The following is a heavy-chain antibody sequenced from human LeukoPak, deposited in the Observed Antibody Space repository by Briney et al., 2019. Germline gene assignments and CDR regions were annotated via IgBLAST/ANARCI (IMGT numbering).Heavy chain of an antibody. D-gene: IGHD2-15*01. J-gene: IGHJ4*02. CDR3: AKGYCSGGSCYFFDY. CDR1: GFTFSSYG. Sequence: GGSLRLFCAASGFTFSSYGMHWVRQAPGKGLEGVAVIRYDGNNKYYANSVKGRFTISRDNSKNTLYLQMNSLRAEDTAVYYCAKGYCSGGSCYFFDYWGQGTLVTVSS. CDR2: IRYDGNNK. V-gene: IGHV3-30*02.